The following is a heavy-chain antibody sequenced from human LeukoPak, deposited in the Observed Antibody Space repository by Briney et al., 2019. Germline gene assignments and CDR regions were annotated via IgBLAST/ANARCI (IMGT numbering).Heavy chain of an antibody. V-gene: IGHV4-39*01. Sequence: PSETLSLTCTVSGGSISSSSYYWGWIRQPPGKGLEWIGSIYYSGSTYYNPSLKSRVTISVDTSKNQFSLKLSSETAADTAVYYCARQRYSSGWYPYFDYWGQGTLVTVSS. CDR3: ARQRYSSGWYPYFDY. CDR1: GGSISSSSYY. D-gene: IGHD6-19*01. CDR2: IYYSGST. J-gene: IGHJ4*02.